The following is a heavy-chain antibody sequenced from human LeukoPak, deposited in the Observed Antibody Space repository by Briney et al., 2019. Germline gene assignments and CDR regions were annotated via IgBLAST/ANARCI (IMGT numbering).Heavy chain of an antibody. D-gene: IGHD5-12*01. CDR1: GYTFTSYA. V-gene: IGHV1-3*01. CDR2: INAGNGNT. J-gene: IGHJ4*02. Sequence: ASVKVSCKASGYTFTSYAMHWVRQAPGQRLEWMGWINAGNGNTKYSQKFQGRVTITRDTSASTAYMELSSLRSEDTAVYYCARGGATTYSGDYWGLGTLVTVSS. CDR3: ARGGATTYSGDY.